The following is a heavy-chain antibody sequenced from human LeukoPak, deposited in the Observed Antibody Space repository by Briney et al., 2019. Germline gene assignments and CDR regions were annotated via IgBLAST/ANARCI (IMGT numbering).Heavy chain of an antibody. D-gene: IGHD2-21*02. CDR1: GFTFSSHA. Sequence: GGSLRLSCAASGFTFSSHAMSWVRQAPGKGLEGVSSISGSGGSTYYADSVKGRFTISRDNSKNTVYLQLNSLRAEDTAVYYCAKDSSSIVVVTGKNEYWGQGTLVTVSS. CDR3: AKDSSSIVVVTGKNEY. V-gene: IGHV3-23*01. CDR2: ISGSGGST. J-gene: IGHJ4*02.